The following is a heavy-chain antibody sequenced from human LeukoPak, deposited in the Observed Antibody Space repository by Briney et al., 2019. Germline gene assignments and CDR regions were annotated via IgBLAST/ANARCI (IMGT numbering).Heavy chain of an antibody. CDR3: ARGWYNWNDEYWFDP. J-gene: IGHJ5*02. Sequence: SETLSLTCTVSGGSISSYYWSWIRQPPGKGLGWIGYIYYSGSTNYNPSLKSRVTISVDTSKNQFSLKLSSVTAADTAVYYCARGWYNWNDEYWFDPWGQGTLVTVSS. CDR2: IYYSGST. D-gene: IGHD1-1*01. V-gene: IGHV4-59*01. CDR1: GGSISSYY.